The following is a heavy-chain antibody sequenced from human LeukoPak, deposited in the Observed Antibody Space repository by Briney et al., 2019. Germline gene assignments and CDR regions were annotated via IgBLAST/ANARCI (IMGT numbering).Heavy chain of an antibody. V-gene: IGHV1-69*13. Sequence: SVKVSCKASGGTFSSYAISWVRQAPGQGLEWMGGIIPIFGTANYTQKFQGRVTITADESTSTAYMELSSLRSEDTAVYYCARARFADTPSRYYYDSSGYYQFDYWGQGTLVTVSS. CDR3: ARARFADTPSRYYYDSSGYYQFDY. D-gene: IGHD3-22*01. J-gene: IGHJ4*02. CDR2: IIPIFGTA. CDR1: GGTFSSYA.